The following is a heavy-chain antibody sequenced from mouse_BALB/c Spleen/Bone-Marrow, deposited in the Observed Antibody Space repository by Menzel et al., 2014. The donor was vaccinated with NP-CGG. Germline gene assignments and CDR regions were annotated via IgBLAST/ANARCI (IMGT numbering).Heavy chain of an antibody. J-gene: IGHJ1*01. CDR1: GFTFSSYA. CDR2: ISSGGST. V-gene: IGHV5-6-5*01. Sequence: EVMLVESAGGLVKPGGSLKLSCAASGFTFSSYAMSWVRQTPEKRLEWVASISSGGSTYYPDSVKGRFTISRDNVRNILYLQMSSLRSEDTAMYYCARVTDTFYYGSSYWYFDVRGAGTTVTVSS. D-gene: IGHD1-1*01. CDR3: ARVTDTFYYGSSYWYFDV.